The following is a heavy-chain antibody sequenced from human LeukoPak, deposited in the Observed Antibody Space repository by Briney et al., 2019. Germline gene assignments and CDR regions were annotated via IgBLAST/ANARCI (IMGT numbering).Heavy chain of an antibody. D-gene: IGHD6-13*01. CDR2: INSDGSST. J-gene: IGHJ4*02. V-gene: IGHV3-74*01. Sequence: GGSLRLSCAASGFTFGNAWKNWVRQAPGKGLVWVSRINSDGSSTSYADSVKGRFTISRDNAKNTLYLQMNSLRAEDTAVYYCAREEAAAEMDYWGQGTLVTVSS. CDR3: AREEAAAEMDY. CDR1: GFTFGNAW.